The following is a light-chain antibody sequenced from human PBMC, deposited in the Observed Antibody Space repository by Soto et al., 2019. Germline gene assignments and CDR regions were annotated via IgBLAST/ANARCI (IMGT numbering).Light chain of an antibody. CDR1: QSVSSSY. CDR2: GAS. J-gene: IGKJ1*01. CDR3: QQYGSAPRT. V-gene: IGKV3-20*01. Sequence: EIVLTQSPGTLSLSPGERATLSCRASQSVSSSYLAWYQQKPGQPPSLLIDGASSRATGIPDRFSGSGSGTDFTLTISRREPEDGAVYYCQQYGSAPRTFGQGTKVE.